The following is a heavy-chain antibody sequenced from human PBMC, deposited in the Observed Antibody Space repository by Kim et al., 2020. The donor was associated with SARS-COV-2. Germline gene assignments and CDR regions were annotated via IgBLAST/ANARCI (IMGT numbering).Heavy chain of an antibody. D-gene: IGHD2-2*01. J-gene: IGHJ5*02. CDR3: ARGLIVVVPAAIFDWFDP. V-gene: IGHV1-3*01. CDR2: INAGNGNT. Sequence: ASVKVSCKASGYTFTSYAMHWVRQAPGQRLEWMGWINAGNGNTKYSQKFQGRVTITRDTSASTAYMELSSLRSEDTAVYYCARGLIVVVPAAIFDWFDPWGQGTLVTVSS. CDR1: GYTFTSYA.